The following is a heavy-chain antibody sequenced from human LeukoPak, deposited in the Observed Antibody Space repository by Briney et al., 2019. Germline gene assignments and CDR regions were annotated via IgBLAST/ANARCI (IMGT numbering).Heavy chain of an antibody. Sequence: PSETLSLTCSFSVGSVTGGGYYCSWSRQHPGKVLGWIGFASYSGGTYYNPSLMSRITISVDRSQNQFSLRMRDVTAADTAVYFCATAEWEYFYFDSWGQGALVAVSS. V-gene: IGHV4-31*03. D-gene: IGHD1-26*01. CDR2: ASYSGGT. J-gene: IGHJ4*02. CDR1: VGSVTGGGYY. CDR3: ATAEWEYFYFDS.